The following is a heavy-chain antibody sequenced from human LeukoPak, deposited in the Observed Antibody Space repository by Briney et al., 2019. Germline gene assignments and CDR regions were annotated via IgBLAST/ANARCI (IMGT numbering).Heavy chain of an antibody. CDR2: MYATGTT. CDR3: AKVAKYYYGPETYFFFEH. J-gene: IGHJ4*02. D-gene: IGHD3-10*01. Sequence: PSETLSLTCTVSDTSINTYYWSWIRQPAGKGLEWIGHMYATGTTNYNPSLKSRVTMSIDTSKNQFSLNLRSVTAADTAVCYCAKVAKYYYGPETYFFFEHWGQGTLVTVSS. V-gene: IGHV4-4*07. CDR1: DTSINTYY.